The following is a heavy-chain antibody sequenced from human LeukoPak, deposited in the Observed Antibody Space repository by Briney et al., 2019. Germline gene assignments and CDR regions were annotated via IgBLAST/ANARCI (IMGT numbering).Heavy chain of an antibody. CDR3: ARDGTGSNSGWYIH. CDR2: IWYDGSNK. V-gene: IGHV3-33*01. D-gene: IGHD6-19*01. Sequence: GGSLRLSCAASGFTFSSHGMHWVRQAPGKWLEWVAVIWYDGSNKYYADSVKGRFTISRDNSKNTLYLQMNSLRAEDTAVYYCARDGTGSNSGWYIHWGQGALVTVSS. J-gene: IGHJ4*02. CDR1: GFTFSSHG.